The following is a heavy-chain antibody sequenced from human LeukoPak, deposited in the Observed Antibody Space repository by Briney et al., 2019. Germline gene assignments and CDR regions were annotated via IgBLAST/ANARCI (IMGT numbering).Heavy chain of an antibody. CDR3: AREGPHARFYSSSSEGNRFDP. CDR2: IIPIFGTA. D-gene: IGHD6-6*01. CDR1: GGTFSSYA. V-gene: IGHV1-69*01. Sequence: ASVKVSCKASGGTFSSYAISWVRQAPGQGLEWMGGIIPIFGTANYAQKFQGRVTITADESTSTAYMELSSLRSEDTAVYYCAREGPHARFYSSSSEGNRFDPWGQGTLVTVSS. J-gene: IGHJ5*02.